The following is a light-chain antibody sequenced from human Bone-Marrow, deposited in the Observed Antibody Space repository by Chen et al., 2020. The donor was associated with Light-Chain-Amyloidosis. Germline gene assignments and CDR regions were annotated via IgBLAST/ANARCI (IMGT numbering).Light chain of an antibody. CDR2: SNN. V-gene: IGLV1-44*01. CDR3: AAWDDSLNGQV. CDR1: SSNIGSNP. Sequence: QSVLTQPPSASGTPGQRLTISCSGSSSNIGSNPVNWYQQLPGTAPKLLICSNNQRSPGVADQCTGSKYGTTASLAISGLQSEDGADYYCAAWDDSLNGQVFGGGTKLTVL. J-gene: IGLJ3*02.